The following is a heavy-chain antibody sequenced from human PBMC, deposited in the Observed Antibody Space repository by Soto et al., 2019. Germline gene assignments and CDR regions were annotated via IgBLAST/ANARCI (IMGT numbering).Heavy chain of an antibody. D-gene: IGHD5-18*01. CDR1: GGSISSGGYY. Sequence: NPSETLSLTCTVSGGSISSGGYYWSWIRQHPGKGLEWIGCIYYSGSTYYNPSLKSRVTISVDTSKNQFSLKLSSVTAADTAVYYCAREDSSYGRLDCWGQGTLVTVSS. J-gene: IGHJ4*02. V-gene: IGHV4-31*03. CDR2: IYYSGST. CDR3: AREDSSYGRLDC.